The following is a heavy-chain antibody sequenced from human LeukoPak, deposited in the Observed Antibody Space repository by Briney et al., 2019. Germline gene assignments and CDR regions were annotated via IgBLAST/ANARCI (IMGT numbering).Heavy chain of an antibody. CDR3: ARAFGELLSLYYYYYGMDV. J-gene: IGHJ6*02. D-gene: IGHD3-10*01. CDR2: IIPIFGTA. V-gene: IGHV1-69*13. CDR1: GGTFSSYA. Sequence: ASVKVSCKASGGTFSSYAISWVRQAPGQGLEWMGGIIPIFGTANYAQKFQGRVTITADESTSTAYMELSSLRSEGTAVYYCARAFGELLSLYYYYYGMDVWGQGTTVTVSS.